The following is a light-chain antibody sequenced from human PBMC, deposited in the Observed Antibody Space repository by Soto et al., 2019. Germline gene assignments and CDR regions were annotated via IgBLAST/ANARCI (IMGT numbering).Light chain of an antibody. CDR1: QSISSY. J-gene: IGKJ2*01. Sequence: DIQMTQSPSSLSASVGDRVTITCRASQSISSYLNWYQQKPGKAPKLLIYAASSLQSGLPSRFSGSGSGTDFTLTISSLQPEDFATYYCQQSYSTLLYTFGQGTKLESK. CDR3: QQSYSTLLYT. V-gene: IGKV1-39*01. CDR2: AAS.